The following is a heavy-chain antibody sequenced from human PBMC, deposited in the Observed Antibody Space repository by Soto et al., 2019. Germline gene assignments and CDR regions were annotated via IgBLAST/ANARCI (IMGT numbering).Heavy chain of an antibody. CDR2: IIPIFGTA. CDR1: GFSFTTYG. CDR3: ATLGWLQTREGDY. Sequence: QVHLVQSGAEVKKPGASVKVSCKASGFSFTTYGVTWVRQAPGQGLEWMGGIIPIFGTANYAQKFQGRVTITADESTSTAYMELSSLRSEDTAVYYCATLGWLQTREGDYWGQGTLVTVSS. J-gene: IGHJ4*02. V-gene: IGHV1-69*13. D-gene: IGHD5-12*01.